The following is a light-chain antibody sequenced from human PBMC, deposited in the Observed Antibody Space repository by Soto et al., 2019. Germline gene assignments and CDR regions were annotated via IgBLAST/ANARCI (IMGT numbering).Light chain of an antibody. J-gene: IGLJ2*01. V-gene: IGLV7-43*01. CDR3: LLYYVDARV. CDR2: STG. Sequence: QTVVTQEPSLTVSPGGTVTLTCGSSTGAVTSDNYPNWIQQKPGQAPRTLIYSTGNKHSWTPARFSGSLLGGKAALRLSGVQPEDEADYYCLLYYVDARVFGGVTKLTVL. CDR1: TGAVTSDNY.